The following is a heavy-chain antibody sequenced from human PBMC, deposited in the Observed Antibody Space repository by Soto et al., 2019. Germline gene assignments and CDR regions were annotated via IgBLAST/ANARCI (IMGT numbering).Heavy chain of an antibody. CDR2: IYPGDSDT. CDR3: ARRSSGYDYDYYGMDV. CDR1: GYSFTSYW. Sequence: GESLKISCKGSGYSFTSYWIGWVRQMPGKGLEWMGIIYPGDSDTRYSPSFQGQVTISADKSISTAYLQWSSLKASDTAMYYCARRSSGYDYDYYGMDVWGQGTTVTVS. D-gene: IGHD5-12*01. J-gene: IGHJ6*02. V-gene: IGHV5-51*01.